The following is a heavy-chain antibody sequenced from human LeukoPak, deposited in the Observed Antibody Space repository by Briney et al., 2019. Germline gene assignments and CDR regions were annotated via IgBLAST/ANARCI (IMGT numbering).Heavy chain of an antibody. CDR3: ARDATRYFDWLLSFAPPDY. V-gene: IGHV1-2*02. D-gene: IGHD3-9*01. Sequence: ASVKVSCKASGYTFTGYYMHWVRQAPGQGLEWMGWINPNSGGTNYAQKFQGRVTMTRDTSISTAYMELSRLRSDDTAVYYCARDATRYFDWLLSFAPPDYWGQGTLVTVSS. CDR2: INPNSGGT. CDR1: GYTFTGYY. J-gene: IGHJ4*02.